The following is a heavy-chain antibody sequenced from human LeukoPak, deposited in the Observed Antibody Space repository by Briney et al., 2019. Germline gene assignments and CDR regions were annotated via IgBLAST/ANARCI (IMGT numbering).Heavy chain of an antibody. CDR2: ISGSGGST. CDR3: AKCRVTGYSSSWYYFDY. J-gene: IGHJ4*02. CDR1: GLTFSSYA. V-gene: IGHV3-23*01. Sequence: PGGSLRLSCAASGLTFSSYAMSGVGQAPGKGLEWVSAISGSGGSTYYADSVKGRFTISRDNSKNTLYLQMNSLRAEDTAVYYCAKCRVTGYSSSWYYFDYWGQGTLVTVSS. D-gene: IGHD6-13*01.